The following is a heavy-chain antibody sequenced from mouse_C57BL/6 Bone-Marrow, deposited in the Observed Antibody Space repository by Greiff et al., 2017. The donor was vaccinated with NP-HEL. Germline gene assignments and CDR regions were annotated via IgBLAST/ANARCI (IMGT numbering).Heavy chain of an antibody. J-gene: IGHJ2*01. V-gene: IGHV1-50*01. CDR2: IDPSDSYT. CDR1: GYTFTSYW. D-gene: IGHD2-4*01. CDR3: ARWDYDYDGRYFDY. Sequence: QVQLKQPGAELVKPGASVKLSCKASGYTFTSYWMQWVKQRPGQGLEWIGEIDPSDSYTNYNQKFKGKATLTVDTSSSTAYMQLSSLTSEDSAVYYCARWDYDYDGRYFDYWGQGTTLTVSS.